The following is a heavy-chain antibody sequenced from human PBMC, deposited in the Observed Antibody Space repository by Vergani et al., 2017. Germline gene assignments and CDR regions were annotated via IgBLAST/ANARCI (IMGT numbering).Heavy chain of an antibody. CDR3: AKGDSSGYYFDY. J-gene: IGHJ4*02. Sequence: EVQLVESGGVVVQPGGSLRLSCAASGFTFDDYTMHWVRHAPGKGLEWCSLISWDGGSTYYADSVKGRFTISRDNSKNSLYLQMNSLRTEDTALYYCAKGDSSGYYFDYWGQGTLVTVSS. CDR1: GFTFDDYT. CDR2: ISWDGGST. D-gene: IGHD3-22*01. V-gene: IGHV3-43*01.